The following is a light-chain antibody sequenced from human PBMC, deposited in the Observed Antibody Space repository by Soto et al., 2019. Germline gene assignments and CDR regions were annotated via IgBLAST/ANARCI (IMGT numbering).Light chain of an antibody. Sequence: HSVLTQPASVSGSPGQSITISCTGTSSDVGSYNLVSWYQQHPGKAPKLMIYEVSKRPSGVSNRFSGSKSGNTASLTISGLQAEDEADYYCCSYAGSRWVFGGGTKLTVL. CDR1: SSDVGSYNL. CDR2: EVS. J-gene: IGLJ3*02. V-gene: IGLV2-23*02. CDR3: CSYAGSRWV.